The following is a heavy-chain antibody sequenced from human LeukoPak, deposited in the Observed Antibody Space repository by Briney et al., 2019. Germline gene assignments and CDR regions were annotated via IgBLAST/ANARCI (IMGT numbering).Heavy chain of an antibody. CDR3: ARRGDYFPFDY. D-gene: IGHD3-16*01. J-gene: IGHJ4*02. V-gene: IGHV3-23*01. CDR2: INSNGGNT. CDR1: GFTSSSYA. Sequence: PGGSLRPSCAASGFTSSSYAMSWVRQAPGKGLEWVSTINSNGGNTYYADSVKGRVTISRDNSKNTLYLQMNSLRVEDTAVYYCARRGDYFPFDYWGQGTLVTVSS.